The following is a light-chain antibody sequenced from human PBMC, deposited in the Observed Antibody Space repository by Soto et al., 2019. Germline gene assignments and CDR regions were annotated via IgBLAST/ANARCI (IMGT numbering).Light chain of an antibody. Sequence: QSALTQPASVSGSPGQSIAISCTGTSSDIGAYNYVSWYQHHPGKAPKLIIYDVSYRPSGVSNRFSASKSGNTASLTISGLQTDDEADYYCSSYTSSSTVVFGGGTKLTVL. V-gene: IGLV2-14*03. CDR2: DVS. CDR3: SSYTSSSTVV. J-gene: IGLJ2*01. CDR1: SSDIGAYNY.